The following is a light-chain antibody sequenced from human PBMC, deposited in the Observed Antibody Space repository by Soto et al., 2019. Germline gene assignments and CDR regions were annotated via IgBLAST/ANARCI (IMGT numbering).Light chain of an antibody. CDR3: QTWGTGPWV. V-gene: IGLV4-69*01. CDR1: SGHRSYA. J-gene: IGLJ3*02. Sequence: QPVLTQSPSASASLGASVKLTCTLSSGHRSYAIAWHQQQPEKGPRYLMKLNSDGSHSKGAGIPDRFSGSSSGAERYLTISSLQSEDEADYYCQTWGTGPWVFGGGTKLTVL. CDR2: LNSDGSH.